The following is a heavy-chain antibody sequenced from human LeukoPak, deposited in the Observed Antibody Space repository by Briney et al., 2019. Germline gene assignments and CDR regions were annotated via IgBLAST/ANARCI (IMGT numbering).Heavy chain of an antibody. Sequence: PGGSLRLSCAASGFTFSSYSMSWVRQAPGKGLEWISYITSSSSDISYADSVKGRFTISRDNAKNSLYLQMNSLRDEDTAVYYCARDRNWGFDYWGQGTLLTVSS. CDR1: GFTFSSYS. V-gene: IGHV3-48*02. CDR2: ITSSSSDI. D-gene: IGHD7-27*01. CDR3: ARDRNWGFDY. J-gene: IGHJ4*02.